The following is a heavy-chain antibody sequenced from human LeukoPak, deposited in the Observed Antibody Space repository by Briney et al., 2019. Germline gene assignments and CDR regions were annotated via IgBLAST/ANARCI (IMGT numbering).Heavy chain of an antibody. J-gene: IGHJ4*03. CDR3: ASLEGGPTDGR. CDR2: IYSGGTT. V-gene: IGHV3-53*01. D-gene: IGHD1-26*01. CDR1: GFPVRSRY. Sequence: GGSLRLSCEVSGFPVRSRYMPWPPQAPGKGRECGSVIYSGGTTYYIDSVKDRFTISRDNSKSTMYLEMNNLRVEDTAVYYCASLEGGPTDGRWGQGTLVTVSS.